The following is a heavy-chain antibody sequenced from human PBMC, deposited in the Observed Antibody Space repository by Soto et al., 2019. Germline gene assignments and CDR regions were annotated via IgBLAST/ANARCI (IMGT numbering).Heavy chain of an antibody. CDR2: ISSSSDYI. J-gene: IGHJ4*02. D-gene: IGHD6-13*01. CDR3: ARARVYATGPLDF. Sequence: PGGSQRLFCAASGFTFTRYTMNWVRQAPGKGLEWVSSISSSSDYIYYADSMKGRVTISRDNAKNSLFLDMNSLTGEDTAVYYCARARVYATGPLDFWGQGTLVTVSS. CDR1: GFTFTRYT. V-gene: IGHV3-21*06.